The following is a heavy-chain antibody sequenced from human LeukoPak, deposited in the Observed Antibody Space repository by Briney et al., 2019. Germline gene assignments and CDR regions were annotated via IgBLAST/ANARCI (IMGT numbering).Heavy chain of an antibody. CDR1: GFIVSDNC. V-gene: IGHV3-66*01. Sequence: GGSLRLSCTASGFIVSDNCMSWVRQAPGKGLEWVSLIYSLGDTYYADSVKGRFTISRDNAKNSLYLQVNSLRAEDTAVYYCAREGITAAADYWGQGTPVTVSS. J-gene: IGHJ4*02. D-gene: IGHD6-13*01. CDR2: IYSLGDT. CDR3: AREGITAAADY.